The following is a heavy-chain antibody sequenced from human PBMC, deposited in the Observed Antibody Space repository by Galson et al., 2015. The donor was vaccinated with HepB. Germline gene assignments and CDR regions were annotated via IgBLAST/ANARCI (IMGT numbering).Heavy chain of an antibody. CDR1: GYTFTGYY. J-gene: IGHJ4*02. CDR3: ARAHCSSTSCYSFDY. Sequence: SVKVSCKASGYTFTGYYMHWVRQAPGQGLEWMGWINPNSGGTNYAQKFQGRVTMTRDTSISTAYMELSRLRSDDTAVYYCARAHCSSTSCYSFDYWGQGTLVTVS. D-gene: IGHD2-2*01. CDR2: INPNSGGT. V-gene: IGHV1-2*02.